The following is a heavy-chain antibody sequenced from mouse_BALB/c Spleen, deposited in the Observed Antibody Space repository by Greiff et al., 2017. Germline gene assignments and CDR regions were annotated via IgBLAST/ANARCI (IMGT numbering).Heavy chain of an antibody. Sequence: DVMLVESGGGLVQPGGSRKLSCAASGFTFSSFGMHWVRQAPEKGLEWVAYISSGSSTIYYADTVKGRFTISRDNPKNTLFLQMTSLRSEDTAMYYCARKDYYGSSSFDYWGQGTTLTVSS. CDR1: GFTFSSFG. J-gene: IGHJ2*01. CDR2: ISSGSSTI. D-gene: IGHD1-1*01. V-gene: IGHV5-17*02. CDR3: ARKDYYGSSSFDY.